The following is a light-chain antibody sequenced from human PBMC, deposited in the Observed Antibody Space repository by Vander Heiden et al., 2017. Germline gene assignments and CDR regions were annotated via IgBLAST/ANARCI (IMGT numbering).Light chain of an antibody. CDR3: QQYGNSPRT. CDR2: DAS. Sequence: EIVLTHPTRTLSLSPGERATISCRASQSVNNNYLAWYHQKPGQAPRLLIYDASSRATGIPDRFSGSGSGTEYTLTISRLEPEDFAVYYCQQYGNSPRTFGQGTKVEIK. CDR1: QSVNNNY. J-gene: IGKJ1*01. V-gene: IGKV3-20*01.